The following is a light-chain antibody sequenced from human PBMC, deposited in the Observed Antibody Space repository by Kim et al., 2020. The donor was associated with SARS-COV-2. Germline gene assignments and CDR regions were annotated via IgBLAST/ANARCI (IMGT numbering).Light chain of an antibody. J-gene: IGLJ3*02. V-gene: IGLV4-69*01. CDR2: LNSDGSH. CDR1: RGHSRYA. Sequence: SLKLTCPLCRGHSRYAIAWHQQQPEKGPRYLMKLNSDGSHSKGDGIPDRFSGSSSGAERYLTISSLQSEDEADYYCQTWGTGIRVFGGGTQLTVL. CDR3: QTWGTGIRV.